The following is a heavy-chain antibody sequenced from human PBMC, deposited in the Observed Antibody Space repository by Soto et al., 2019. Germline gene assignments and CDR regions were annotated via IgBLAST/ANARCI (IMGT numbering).Heavy chain of an antibody. CDR1: GASVSNGY. CDR2: MYFGGSF. CDR3: ARSYYDSTGFAVDP. D-gene: IGHD3-22*01. V-gene: IGHV4-59*02. J-gene: IGHJ5*02. Sequence: SETLSLTCNVSGASVSNGYWSWIRQPPGKGLEWIGFMYFGGSFNYNPSLTSRATISVETSKNQFSMKLTSVAASDTAVYYCARSYYDSTGFAVDPWGQGTLVTVSS.